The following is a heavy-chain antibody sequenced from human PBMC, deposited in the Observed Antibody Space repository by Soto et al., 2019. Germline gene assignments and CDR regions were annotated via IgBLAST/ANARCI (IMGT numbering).Heavy chain of an antibody. D-gene: IGHD2-15*01. CDR1: GFTFSSYW. J-gene: IGHJ6*02. Sequence: GGSLRLSCAASGFTFSSYWMQWARQAPGKGPVWVSDINIDGSTTIYADSVKGRFTMSRDNAKNTLYLQLTSLRVEDTAVYYCAKGGWLDVWGQGTTVTVSS. V-gene: IGHV3-74*01. CDR2: INIDGSTT. CDR3: AKGGWLDV.